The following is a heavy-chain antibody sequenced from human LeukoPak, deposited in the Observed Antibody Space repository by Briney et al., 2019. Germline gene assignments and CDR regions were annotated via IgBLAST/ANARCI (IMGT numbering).Heavy chain of an antibody. Sequence: SETLSLTCTVSGYSISSGYYWGWIRQPPGKGLEWIGSIYHSGSTYYNPSLKSRVTISVDKSKNQFSLNLSSVTAADTAVYYCASNPARANYYYYMDVWGKGTTVTVSS. J-gene: IGHJ6*03. V-gene: IGHV4-38-2*02. CDR2: IYHSGST. CDR1: GYSISSGYY. CDR3: ASNPARANYYYYMDV. D-gene: IGHD3-3*01.